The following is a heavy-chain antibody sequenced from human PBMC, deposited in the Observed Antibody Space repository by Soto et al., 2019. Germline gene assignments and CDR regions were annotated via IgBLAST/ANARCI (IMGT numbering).Heavy chain of an antibody. D-gene: IGHD5-18*01. CDR3: VRHHDRGYSYGDFDF. CDR1: GGPIRGSTYY. V-gene: IGHV4-39*01. Sequence: SETLSLTCTVSGGPIRGSTYYWGWIRQPPGKGLEWIGSVFYSGSPYYNPSLESRLTISVDTSKNQFSLNLSSVTAADTAVYYCVRHHDRGYSYGDFDFWGQGTLVTVSS. J-gene: IGHJ4*02. CDR2: VFYSGSP.